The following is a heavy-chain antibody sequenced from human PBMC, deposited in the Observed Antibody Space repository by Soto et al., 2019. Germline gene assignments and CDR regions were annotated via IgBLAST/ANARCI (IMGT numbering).Heavy chain of an antibody. CDR1: GFTLSSFW. J-gene: IGHJ4*02. Sequence: EVQLVQSGGGLVQPGGSLRLSCTASGFTLSSFWMSWVRQAPGKGLEWVASIKEDGSEKIYVDAVKGRFSISRDSAKNSLYLQMNSLRVEDAAVYYCASYTTMGCWGQGTPVTVSS. V-gene: IGHV3-7*03. CDR2: IKEDGSEK. CDR3: ASYTTMGC. D-gene: IGHD3-16*01.